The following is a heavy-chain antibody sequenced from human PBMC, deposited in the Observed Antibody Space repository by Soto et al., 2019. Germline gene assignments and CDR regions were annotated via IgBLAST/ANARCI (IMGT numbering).Heavy chain of an antibody. CDR2: ISGSGGST. J-gene: IGHJ5*02. CDR3: AKMGSGYFWSGKYNCFDP. CDR1: GFTFSTYA. Sequence: GGSLRLSCAASGFTFSTYAMSWVRQAPGKGLEWVSVISGSGGSTYYADSVKGRFTISRDNSKNTLYLQMNSLRAEDTAVYYCAKMGSGYFWSGKYNCFDPWGRGTLVTVSS. D-gene: IGHD3-3*01. V-gene: IGHV3-23*01.